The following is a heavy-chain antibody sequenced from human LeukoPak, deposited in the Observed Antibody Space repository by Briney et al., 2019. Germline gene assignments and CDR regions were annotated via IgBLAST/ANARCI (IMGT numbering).Heavy chain of an antibody. D-gene: IGHD1-1*01. Sequence: PSETLSLTCTVSGGSISSSSYYWGWIGQPPGKGLEWIGSIYYSGSTYYNPSLKSRVTISVDTSKNQFSLKLSSVTAADTAVYYCARLEPREVGAFDIWGQGTMVTVSS. CDR2: IYYSGST. CDR3: ARLEPREVGAFDI. CDR1: GGSISSSSYY. J-gene: IGHJ3*02. V-gene: IGHV4-39*01.